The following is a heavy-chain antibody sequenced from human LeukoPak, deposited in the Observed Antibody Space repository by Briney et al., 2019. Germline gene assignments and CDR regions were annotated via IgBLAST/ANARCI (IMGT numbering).Heavy chain of an antibody. V-gene: IGHV3-30*02. Sequence: PGGSLRLSCAASGFTFRSYGMHWVRQAPGKGLEWVAIIRYDGTNKYYADSVKGRFTISRDNAKNSLYLQMNSLRAEDTAVYYCASVTTVVEDYYYMDVWGKGTTVTISS. CDR2: IRYDGTNK. CDR3: ASVTTVVEDYYYMDV. D-gene: IGHD4-23*01. CDR1: GFTFRSYG. J-gene: IGHJ6*03.